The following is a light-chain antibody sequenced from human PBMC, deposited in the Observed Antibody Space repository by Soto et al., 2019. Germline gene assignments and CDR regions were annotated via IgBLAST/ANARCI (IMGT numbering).Light chain of an antibody. CDR2: GAS. V-gene: IGKV3-20*01. CDR3: QQYGSSPRT. J-gene: IGKJ1*01. Sequence: EIVLTQSPGTLSLSPGEGATLSCMASQSVMSRYIAWYQQRPGQAPRLLIYGASNRATGSPDRISGSGSGTEFTLTISRLEPEDFAVYYCQQYGSSPRTFGQGTKVDIK. CDR1: QSVMSRY.